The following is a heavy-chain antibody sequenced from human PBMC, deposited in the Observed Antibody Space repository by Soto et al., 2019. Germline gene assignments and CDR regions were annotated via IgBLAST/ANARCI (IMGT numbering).Heavy chain of an antibody. J-gene: IGHJ6*02. CDR1: GYTFTSYD. D-gene: IGHD5-12*01. CDR2: MNPNSGNT. V-gene: IGHV1-8*01. CDR3: ARVGYANYYYYGMDV. Sequence: ASVKVSCKASGYTFTSYDINWVRQATGQGLEWMGWMNPNSGNTGYAQKFQGRVTMTRNTSISTAYMELSSLRSEDTAVYYCARVGYANYYYYGMDVWVQGTTVTVSS.